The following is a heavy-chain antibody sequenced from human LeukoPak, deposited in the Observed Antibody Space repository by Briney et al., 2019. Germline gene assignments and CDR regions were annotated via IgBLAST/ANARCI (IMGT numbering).Heavy chain of an antibody. CDR1: GCSISSYY. CDR2: IYNSGST. Sequence: SETLPLTCTVSGCSISSYYWSWIRQPPGKGLEWIGYIYNSGSTNYNPSLKSRVTISVDTSKNQFSLKLSSVTAADTAVYYCAISYGSGSYYTDAFDIWGQGTMVTVSP. CDR3: AISYGSGSYYTDAFDI. J-gene: IGHJ3*02. V-gene: IGHV4-59*08. D-gene: IGHD3-10*01.